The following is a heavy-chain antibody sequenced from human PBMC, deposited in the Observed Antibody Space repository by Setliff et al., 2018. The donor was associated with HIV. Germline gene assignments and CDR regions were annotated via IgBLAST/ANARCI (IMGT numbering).Heavy chain of an antibody. CDR2: INSDGSST. J-gene: IGHJ6*02. CDR1: GFSFSNYW. V-gene: IGHV3-74*01. Sequence: GGSLRLSCAASGFSFSNYWMHWVRQAPGKGLVWVSRINSDGSSTSYADSVKGRFTISRDNPKNMLYLQMNSLRGEDTAVYYCVRDITTCWDIWGQGTTVTVSS. CDR3: VRDITTCWDI. D-gene: IGHD1-20*01.